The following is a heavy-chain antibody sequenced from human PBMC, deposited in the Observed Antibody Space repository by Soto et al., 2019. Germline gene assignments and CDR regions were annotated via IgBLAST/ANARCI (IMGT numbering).Heavy chain of an antibody. Sequence: PSVKVSCKASVYTFTSYDINWVRQANRQGLEWMGWMNPNSGNTGYAQKFQGRVTMTRNTSISTAYMELSSLRSEDTAVYYCARVVEDDFWSGYRGGGACDVWGKGTTVTVSS. D-gene: IGHD3-3*01. J-gene: IGHJ6*04. CDR1: VYTFTSYD. CDR3: ARVVEDDFWSGYRGGGACDV. CDR2: MNPNSGNT. V-gene: IGHV1-8*01.